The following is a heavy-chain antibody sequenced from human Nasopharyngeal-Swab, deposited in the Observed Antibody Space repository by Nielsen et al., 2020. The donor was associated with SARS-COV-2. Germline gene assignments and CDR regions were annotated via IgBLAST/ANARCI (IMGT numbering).Heavy chain of an antibody. D-gene: IGHD3-3*01. Sequence: GESLKISCAASGFTFSSYAMSWVRQAPGKGLEWVSAISGSGGSTYYADSVKGRFTISRDNSKNTLYLQMNSLRAEDTAVYYCAKPEALEWLLYSENYYYYGMDVWGQGTTVTVSS. J-gene: IGHJ6*02. CDR3: AKPEALEWLLYSENYYYYGMDV. CDR1: GFTFSSYA. V-gene: IGHV3-23*01. CDR2: ISGSGGST.